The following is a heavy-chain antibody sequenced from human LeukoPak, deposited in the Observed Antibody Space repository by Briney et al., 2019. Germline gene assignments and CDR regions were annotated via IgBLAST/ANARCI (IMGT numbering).Heavy chain of an antibody. CDR2: IYYSGST. CDR1: GGSISSYY. Sequence: SETLSLTCTVSGGSISSYYWSWIRQPPGKGLEWIGYIYYSGSTNYNPSLKSRGTISVDTSKNQFSLKLSSVTAADTAVYGFARENTPYDISALVKWGDRTLVPVS. J-gene: IGHJ4*01. V-gene: IGHV4-59*12. CDR3: ARENTPYDISALVK. D-gene: IGHD3-22*01.